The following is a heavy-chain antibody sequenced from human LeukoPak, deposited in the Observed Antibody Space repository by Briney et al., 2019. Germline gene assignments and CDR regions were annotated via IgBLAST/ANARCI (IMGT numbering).Heavy chain of an antibody. Sequence: PSETLSLTCSVSGYSISSGYYWDWIRQPPGKGLEWIASIYHSGKSYYNPSLESRVTISVDTSKNQISLKLRSVTAADTAVYYCARDRYYYDSSARYFDYWGQGTLVTVSS. CDR2: IYHSGKS. CDR3: ARDRYYYDSSARYFDY. J-gene: IGHJ4*02. D-gene: IGHD3-22*01. CDR1: GYSISSGYY. V-gene: IGHV4-38-2*02.